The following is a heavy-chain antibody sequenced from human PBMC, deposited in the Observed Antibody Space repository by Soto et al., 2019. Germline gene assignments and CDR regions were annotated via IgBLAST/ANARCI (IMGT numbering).Heavy chain of an antibody. J-gene: IGHJ6*02. Sequence: QVQLVQSGAEVKKPGSSVKVSCKASGGTFSSYAISWVRQAPGQGLEWMGGIIPIFGTANYAQKFQGRVTITADESTSTAYMELSSLRSEDTAVYYCARDPSRGYSYGPYYYYGMDVWGQGTTVTVSS. D-gene: IGHD5-18*01. CDR1: GGTFSSYA. CDR2: IIPIFGTA. CDR3: ARDPSRGYSYGPYYYYGMDV. V-gene: IGHV1-69*01.